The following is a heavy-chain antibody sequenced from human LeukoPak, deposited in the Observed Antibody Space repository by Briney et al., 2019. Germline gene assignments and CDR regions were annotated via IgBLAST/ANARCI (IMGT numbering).Heavy chain of an antibody. CDR2: MNPNSGNT. D-gene: IGHD2-2*01. CDR1: GYTFTSYD. J-gene: IGHJ5*02. Sequence: ASVKVSCKASGYTFTSYDINWVRQATGQGLEWMGWMNPNSGNTGYAQKFQGRVTMTRNTSISTAYMELSSLRSEDTAVYYCARGSGCSSTSCLLRSWFDPWGQGTLVTVSS. V-gene: IGHV1-8*01. CDR3: ARGSGCSSTSCLLRSWFDP.